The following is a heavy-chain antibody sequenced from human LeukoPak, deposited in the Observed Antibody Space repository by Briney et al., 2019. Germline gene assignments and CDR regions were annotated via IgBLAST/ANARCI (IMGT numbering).Heavy chain of an antibody. CDR1: GFPFSKFG. CDR3: ARGLNPEHPTDWFKEEDY. Sequence: GGSLRLSCAASGFPFSKFGMHWVRQAPGKGLEWVAVVWFDGSNKFYSESVKGRFTISRDNSKNTLYLQINNLRVEDTAVYYCARGLNPEHPTDWFKEEDYWGQGTLVTVSS. CDR2: VWFDGSNK. V-gene: IGHV3-33*01. J-gene: IGHJ4*02. D-gene: IGHD3-9*01.